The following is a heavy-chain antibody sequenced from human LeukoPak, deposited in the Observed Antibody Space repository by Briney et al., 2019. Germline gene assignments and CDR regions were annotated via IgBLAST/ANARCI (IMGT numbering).Heavy chain of an antibody. V-gene: IGHV1-69*05. CDR2: IIPIFGTA. Sequence: SVKVSCKASGGTFSSYAISWVRQAPGQGLEWMGGIIPIFGTANYAQKFQGRGTITTDESTSTAYMELSSLRSEDTAVYYCASHRRERPAPVGMYYDFWSGYHTRGFDPWGQGTLVTVSS. CDR1: GGTFSSYA. CDR3: ASHRRERPAPVGMYYDFWSGYHTRGFDP. J-gene: IGHJ5*02. D-gene: IGHD3-3*01.